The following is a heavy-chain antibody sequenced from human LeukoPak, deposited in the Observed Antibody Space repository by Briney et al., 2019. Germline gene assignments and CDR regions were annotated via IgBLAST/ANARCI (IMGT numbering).Heavy chain of an antibody. D-gene: IGHD3-16*02. CDR3: ARRNMITFGGVIVRFDY. CDR1: GGSFSGYY. CDR2: INHSGST. V-gene: IGHV4-34*01. Sequence: SETLSLTCAVYGGSFSGYYWSWIRQPPGKGLEWIGEINHSGSTNYNPSLKSRVTISVDTSKNQFSLKLSSVTAADTAVYYCARRNMITFGGVIVRFDYWGQGTLVTVSS. J-gene: IGHJ4*02.